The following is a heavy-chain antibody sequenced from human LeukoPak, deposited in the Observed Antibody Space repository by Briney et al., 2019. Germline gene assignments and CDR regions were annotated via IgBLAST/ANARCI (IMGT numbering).Heavy chain of an antibody. CDR2: IYYSGST. Sequence: SETLSLTCTVSGGSISSYYWSWVRQPPGKGLEWIGYIYYSGSTNYNPSLKSRVTISVDTSKNQFSLKLSSVTAADTAVYYCARDPGAYCSGGSCYSGFDYWGQGTLVTVSS. V-gene: IGHV4-59*12. D-gene: IGHD2-15*01. CDR3: ARDPGAYCSGGSCYSGFDY. J-gene: IGHJ4*02. CDR1: GGSISSYY.